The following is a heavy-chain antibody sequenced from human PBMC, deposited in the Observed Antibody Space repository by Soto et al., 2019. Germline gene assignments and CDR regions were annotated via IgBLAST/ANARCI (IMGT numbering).Heavy chain of an antibody. V-gene: IGHV3-11*06. CDR3: ARDISHIVVVPVARVMDWFDP. CDR2: SSGSSSNT. CDR1: GFTFSDYY. J-gene: IGHJ5*02. Sequence: QVQLVESGGGLVKPGGSLRLSCAASGFTFSDYYMSWIRQAPGKGLEWVSYSSGSSSNTKYADSVKGRFTISRDNAKNSLYLQMNSLRAEDTAVYYCARDISHIVVVPVARVMDWFDPWGQGTLVTVSS. D-gene: IGHD2-2*01.